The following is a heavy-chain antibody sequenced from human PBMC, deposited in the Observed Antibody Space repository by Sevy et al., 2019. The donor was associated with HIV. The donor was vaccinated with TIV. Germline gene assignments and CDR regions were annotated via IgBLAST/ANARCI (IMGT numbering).Heavy chain of an antibody. D-gene: IGHD3-10*01. V-gene: IGHV3-20*04. Sequence: GGSLRLSCAASGFTFDDYAMSWVRQAPGKGLEWVSGINWNGGSTGYADSVKGRFTISRDNAKNSLYLQMNSLRAEVTSFYYCARGDGGDSGHYYYYYYMDVWGNGTTVTVSS. CDR3: ARGDGGDSGHYYYYYYMDV. CDR1: GFTFDDYA. J-gene: IGHJ6*03. CDR2: INWNGGST.